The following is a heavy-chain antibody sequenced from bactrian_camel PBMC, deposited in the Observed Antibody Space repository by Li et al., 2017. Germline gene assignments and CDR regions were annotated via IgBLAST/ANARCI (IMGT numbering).Heavy chain of an antibody. V-gene: IGHV3S53*01. J-gene: IGHJ4*01. CDR1: AYIIGNCA. CDR3: AKALTRGSAW. Sequence: HVQLVESGGGSVQAGGSLKLSCTASAYIIGNCAMAWYRQAPGKQRDLVSALTVDGKTTYASTVEGRFTISRDNAKNTLYLQLSSLKTEDTGMYYCAKALTRGSAWWGNGTQVTVS. CDR2: LTVDGKT. D-gene: IGHD8*01.